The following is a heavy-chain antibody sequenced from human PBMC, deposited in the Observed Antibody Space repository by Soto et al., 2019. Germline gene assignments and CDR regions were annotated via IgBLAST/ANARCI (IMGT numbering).Heavy chain of an antibody. D-gene: IGHD2-21*02. Sequence: SETLSLTCIVSGESISSSSYYWGWIRQPPGKGLEWIGSIYYSGRTHYNPSFKSRVTISIDTSKNQFSLKLSSVTATDTAVYYCARQRTTVVTQAYFDHWGQGALVTVSS. J-gene: IGHJ4*02. CDR1: GESISSSSYY. V-gene: IGHV4-39*01. CDR3: ARQRTTVVTQAYFDH. CDR2: IYYSGRT.